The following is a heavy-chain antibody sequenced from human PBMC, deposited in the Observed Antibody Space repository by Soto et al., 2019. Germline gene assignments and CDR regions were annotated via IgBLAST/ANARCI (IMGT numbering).Heavy chain of an antibody. D-gene: IGHD6-13*01. V-gene: IGHV1-18*01. Sequence: QVQLVQSGAEVKKPGASVKVSCKASGYTFTSYGISWVRQAPGQGLEWMGWISAYNGNTNYAQKLQGRVTMTTDTSTSTAYMELRSLRSDDTAVYYCARDPSYAVDSSSWYRYYYYYMDVWGKGTTVTVSS. CDR1: GYTFTSYG. CDR2: ISAYNGNT. CDR3: ARDPSYAVDSSSWYRYYYYYMDV. J-gene: IGHJ6*03.